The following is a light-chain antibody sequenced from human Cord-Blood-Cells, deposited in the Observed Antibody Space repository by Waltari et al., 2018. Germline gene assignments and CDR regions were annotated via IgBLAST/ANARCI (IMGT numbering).Light chain of an antibody. V-gene: IGLV6-57*01. CDR2: EEN. J-gene: IGLJ2*01. Sequence: NFMLTQPHSVSESPGKTVTISCTRSSGSIASNYVQWYQQRPGSSPTTVIYEENQRPSGVPDRFSGSIDSSSNSASLPISGLKTEDEADYYCQSYDSSNVVFGGGTKLTVL. CDR3: QSYDSSNVV. CDR1: SGSIASNY.